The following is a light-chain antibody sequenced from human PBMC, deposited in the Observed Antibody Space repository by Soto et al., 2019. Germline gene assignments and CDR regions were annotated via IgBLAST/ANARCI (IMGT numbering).Light chain of an antibody. V-gene: IGKV1-39*01. J-gene: IGKJ2*01. CDR1: QSISSY. CDR2: AAS. CDR3: QQSYSTPYT. Sequence: DIQMTQSPSSLSASVGDRVTITCRASQSISSYLNWYQQKPGKAPKLLIYAASSLQSGVPSRFSGSGSGTDFTLTISSRQPEEFATYYCQQSYSTPYTFGQGTKLEIK.